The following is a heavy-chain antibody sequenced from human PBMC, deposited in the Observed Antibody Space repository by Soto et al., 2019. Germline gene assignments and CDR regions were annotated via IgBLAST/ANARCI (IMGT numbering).Heavy chain of an antibody. CDR1: GYSFTSYG. CDR3: AREGGNYREFDF. V-gene: IGHV1-18*01. CDR2: ISAYNGNT. D-gene: IGHD4-17*01. J-gene: IGHJ4*01. Sequence: ASVKVSCKASGYSFTSYGINWLRQAPGQGLEWMGWISAYNGNTNYAQKLQGRVTMTTETSTSTVYMELRSLTSDDTAVYYCAREGGNYREFDFWGHGSLVTVSS.